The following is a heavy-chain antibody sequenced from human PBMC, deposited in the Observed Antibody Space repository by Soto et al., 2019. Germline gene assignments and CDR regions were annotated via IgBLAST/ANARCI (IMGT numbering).Heavy chain of an antibody. Sequence: SETLSLTCTVSGGSISSSSYYWGWIRQPPGKGLEWIGSIYYSGSTYYNPSLKSRVTISVDTSKNQFSLKLSSVTAADTAVYYCARQEDIVVVVAAEEVYFDYWGQGTLVTVSS. J-gene: IGHJ4*02. V-gene: IGHV4-39*01. D-gene: IGHD2-15*01. CDR3: ARQEDIVVVVAAEEVYFDY. CDR1: GGSISSSSYY. CDR2: IYYSGST.